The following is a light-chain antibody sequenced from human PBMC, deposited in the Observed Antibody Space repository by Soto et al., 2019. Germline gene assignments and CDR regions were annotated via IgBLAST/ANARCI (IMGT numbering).Light chain of an antibody. CDR1: QSISSW. Sequence: DIQMTQSPSTLSASVGDRVTITCRASQSISSWLAWYQQKPGKAPKLLIYKASSLESGVPSRFSGSGSGTEFTLTISSLQPDDFATYYCQQYNSYPTFDQGTKVGIK. CDR2: KAS. J-gene: IGKJ1*01. CDR3: QQYNSYPT. V-gene: IGKV1-5*03.